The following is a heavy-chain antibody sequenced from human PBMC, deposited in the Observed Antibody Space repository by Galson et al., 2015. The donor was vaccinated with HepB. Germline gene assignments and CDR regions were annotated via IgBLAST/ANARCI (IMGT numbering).Heavy chain of an antibody. Sequence: VKVSCKVSGYTFTDYYMHWVQQAPGKGLEWMGLVDPEDGETIYAEKFQGRVTITADTSTDTAYMELSSLRSEDTAVYYCASSDTAMADGGEIDYWGQGTLVTVSS. CDR1: GYTFTDYY. V-gene: IGHV1-69-2*01. D-gene: IGHD5-18*01. CDR2: VDPEDGET. CDR3: ASSDTAMADGGEIDY. J-gene: IGHJ4*02.